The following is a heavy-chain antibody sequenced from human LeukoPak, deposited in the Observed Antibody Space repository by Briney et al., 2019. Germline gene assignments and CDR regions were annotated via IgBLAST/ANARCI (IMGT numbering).Heavy chain of an antibody. V-gene: IGHV3-23*01. CDR3: AKRISGWYFTDY. CDR2: ITGSGGNT. J-gene: IGHJ4*02. D-gene: IGHD6-19*01. CDR1: GFTSSSDA. Sequence: GGSLRLSSAASGFTSSSDAMSWVRLAPGKGLEWVSAITGSGGNTHYTDSVKGRFTISRDNSKNTLYLQMNSLRAEDTAAYYCAKRISGWYFTDYWGQGTLVTVSS.